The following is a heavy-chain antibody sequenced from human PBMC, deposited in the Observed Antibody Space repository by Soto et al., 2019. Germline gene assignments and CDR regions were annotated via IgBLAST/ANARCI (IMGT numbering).Heavy chain of an antibody. Sequence: QVQLQESGPGLVKPSQTLSLTCTVSGGSISSGDYYWSWIRQPPGKGLEWIGYIYYSGSTYYNPSLKRRVTISVDTSKTPFSLDLSSVTAADKAVYYCASGYYYDSSGYPPFDYWGQGTLVTVSS. CDR1: GGSISSGDYY. V-gene: IGHV4-30-4*01. CDR2: IYYSGST. CDR3: ASGYYYDSSGYPPFDY. J-gene: IGHJ4*02. D-gene: IGHD3-22*01.